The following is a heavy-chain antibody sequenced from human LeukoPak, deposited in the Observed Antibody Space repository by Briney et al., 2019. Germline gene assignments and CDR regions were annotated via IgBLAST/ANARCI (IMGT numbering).Heavy chain of an antibody. D-gene: IGHD6-13*01. J-gene: IGHJ6*02. V-gene: IGHV3-11*01. Sequence: PGGSLRLSCAASGFTFSDYYMSWIRQAPGKGLEWVSYISSSGSTIYYADSVKGRFTISRDNAKNSLYLQMNSLRAEDTAVYYCAKDFPPYTSSWFRPDRPHYGMDVWGQGTTVTVSS. CDR1: GFTFSDYY. CDR2: ISSSGSTI. CDR3: AKDFPPYTSSWFRPDRPHYGMDV.